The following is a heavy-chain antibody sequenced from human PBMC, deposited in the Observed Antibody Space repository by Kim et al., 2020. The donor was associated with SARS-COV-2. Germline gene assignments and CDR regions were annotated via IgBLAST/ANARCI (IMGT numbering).Heavy chain of an antibody. D-gene: IGHD2-15*01. J-gene: IGHJ6*02. CDR1: GFTFSSYA. CDR2: ISGSGGST. Sequence: GGSLRLSCAASGFTFSSYAMSWVRQAPGKGLEWVSAISGSGGSTYYADSVKGRFTISRDNSKNTLYLQMNSLRAEDTAVYYCAKAGYCSGGSCVGYYYYYYGMDVWGQGTTVTVSS. CDR3: AKAGYCSGGSCVGYYYYYYGMDV. V-gene: IGHV3-23*01.